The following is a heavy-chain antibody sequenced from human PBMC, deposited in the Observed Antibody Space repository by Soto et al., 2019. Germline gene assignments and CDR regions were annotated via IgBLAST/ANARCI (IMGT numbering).Heavy chain of an antibody. J-gene: IGHJ6*03. V-gene: IGHV3-21*01. D-gene: IGHD4-17*01. CDR1: GFTFSSYN. CDR2: LSSSSSYI. Sequence: LRLSCAASGFTFSSYNMNWVRQAPGKGLEWVSSLSSSSSYIYYADSVKGRFTISRDNAKNSLYLQMNSLRAEDTAVYYCAGGGIMYGDYRSMDVWGKGTTVTVSS. CDR3: AGGGIMYGDYRSMDV.